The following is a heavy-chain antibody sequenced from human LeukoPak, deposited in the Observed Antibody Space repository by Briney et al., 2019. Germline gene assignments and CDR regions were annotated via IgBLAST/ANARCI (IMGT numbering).Heavy chain of an antibody. V-gene: IGHV5-51*01. CDR3: ARRGSSSSHGFDP. Sequence: GESLKISCKGSGYSFTSYWIDWGRQMPGKGVEGMGTICPGDSDTRYSPSSQGQVPISADQSTSTASLQWSSMQASDTATYYCARRGSSSSHGFDPWGQGTLVTVSS. CDR1: GYSFTSYW. J-gene: IGHJ5*02. D-gene: IGHD6-6*01. CDR2: ICPGDSDT.